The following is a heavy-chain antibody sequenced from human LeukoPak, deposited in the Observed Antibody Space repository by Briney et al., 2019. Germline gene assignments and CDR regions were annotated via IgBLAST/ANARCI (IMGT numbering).Heavy chain of an antibody. V-gene: IGHV1-69*05. J-gene: IGHJ5*02. Sequence: SVKVSCKASGGTFSSYAISWVRQAPGQGLEWMGGIIPIFGTANYAQKFQGRVTITTDESTSTAYMELSSLRSEDTAVYYCARGALAYNYGDSDWFDPWGQGTLVTVSS. CDR3: ARGALAYNYGDSDWFDP. CDR1: GGTFSSYA. D-gene: IGHD4-17*01. CDR2: IIPIFGTA.